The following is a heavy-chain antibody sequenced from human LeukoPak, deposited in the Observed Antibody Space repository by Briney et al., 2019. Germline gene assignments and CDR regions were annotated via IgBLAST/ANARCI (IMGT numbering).Heavy chain of an antibody. CDR2: IYHSGST. CDR3: ARDFRVCSSGSCYSGPFDY. Sequence: SETLSLTCTVSGFSISSAYYWGWIRQPPGKGLEWIGSIYHSGSTYYNPSLKSRVTISVDTSKNQFSLKLSSVTAADTAVYYCARDFRVCSSGSCYSGPFDYWGQGTLVTVSS. CDR1: GFSISSAYY. D-gene: IGHD2-15*01. V-gene: IGHV4-38-2*02. J-gene: IGHJ4*02.